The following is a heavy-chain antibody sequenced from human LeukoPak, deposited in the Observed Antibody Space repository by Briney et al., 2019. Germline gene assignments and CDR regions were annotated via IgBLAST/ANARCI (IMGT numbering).Heavy chain of an antibody. V-gene: IGHV1-2*02. CDR3: ARPGIAAAVSDAFDI. CDR2: INPNSGGT. J-gene: IGHJ3*02. Sequence: ASVKVSCKASGYTFTGYYMHWVRQAPGQGLEWMGWINPNSGGTNYAQKFQGRVTMTRDTSISTAYMELSRLRSDDTAVYYCARPGIAAAVSDAFDIWGQGTMVTVSS. D-gene: IGHD6-13*01. CDR1: GYTFTGYY.